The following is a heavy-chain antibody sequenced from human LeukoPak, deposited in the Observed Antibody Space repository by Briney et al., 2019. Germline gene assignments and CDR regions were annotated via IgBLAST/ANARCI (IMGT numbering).Heavy chain of an antibody. V-gene: IGHV3-74*01. D-gene: IGHD5-18*01. J-gene: IGHJ4*02. CDR1: GFTFSSYS. CDR3: ATGHSYGYDY. Sequence: GGSLRLSCAASGFTFSSYSMNWVRQPPGKGLVWVALVKGDGRTTIYADSVEGRFTISRDNAKNTLYLQMNSLRADDSGVYYCATGHSYGYDYWGQGVLVTVSS. CDR2: VKGDGRTT.